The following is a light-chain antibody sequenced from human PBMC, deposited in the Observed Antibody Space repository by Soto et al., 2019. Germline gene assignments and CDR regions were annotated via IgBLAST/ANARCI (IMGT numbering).Light chain of an antibody. J-gene: IGLJ1*01. V-gene: IGLV2-14*03. CDR3: NSFTTTTTYV. CDR1: SSDVGGFDH. Sequence: QSVLTQPPSASGSPGQSVTISCTGTSSDVGGFDHVSWYQQHPGKVPRLLIYDVSSRPSGVSDRFSGSKSGNTASLTISGLQAEDEADYYCNSFTTTTTYVFGTGTKVTVL. CDR2: DVS.